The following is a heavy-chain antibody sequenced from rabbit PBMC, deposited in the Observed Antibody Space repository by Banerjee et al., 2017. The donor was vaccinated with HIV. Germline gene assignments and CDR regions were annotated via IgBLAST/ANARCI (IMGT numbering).Heavy chain of an antibody. CDR3: ARGGGYAGYGYALNL. J-gene: IGHJ4*01. V-gene: IGHV1S45*01. D-gene: IGHD6-1*01. CDR1: GIDFSSYYY. CDR2: IYADGSGYT. Sequence: QQQLEESGGGLVKPGGTLTLTCKASGIDFSSYYYMCWVRQAPGKGLEWIACIYADGSGYTYYASWAKGRFTISKTSSTTVTLQMTSLTAADTATYFCARGGGYAGYGYALNLWGQGTLVTVS.